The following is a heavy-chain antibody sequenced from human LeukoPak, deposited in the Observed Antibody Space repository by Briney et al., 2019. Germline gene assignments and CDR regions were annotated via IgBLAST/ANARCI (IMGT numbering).Heavy chain of an antibody. CDR3: ARGGDYDYVWGSYRYIDY. V-gene: IGHV1-69*01. Sequence: SSVKVSCKASGGTFSSYAISWVRQAPGHGLEWMGGIIPIFGTANYAQKFQGRVTITADESTSTAYMERSSLRSEDTAVYYCARGGDYDYVWGSYRYIDYWGQGTLVTVSS. CDR1: GGTFSSYA. D-gene: IGHD3-16*02. CDR2: IIPIFGTA. J-gene: IGHJ4*02.